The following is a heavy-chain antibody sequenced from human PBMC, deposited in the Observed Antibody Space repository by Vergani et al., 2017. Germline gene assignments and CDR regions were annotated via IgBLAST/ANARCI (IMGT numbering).Heavy chain of an antibody. CDR3: AGMEYDILTGYPDY. CDR2: ISSSSSTI. CDR1: GFTFSSYS. Sequence: EVQLVESGGGLVQPGGSLILSCAASGFTFSSYSMNWVRQAPGKGLEWVSYISSSSSTIYYADSVKGRFPTSSDNAKNSLYLQMNSLRAEETAVYYCAGMEYDILTGYPDYWGQGTLVTVSS. V-gene: IGHV3-48*04. J-gene: IGHJ4*02. D-gene: IGHD3-9*01.